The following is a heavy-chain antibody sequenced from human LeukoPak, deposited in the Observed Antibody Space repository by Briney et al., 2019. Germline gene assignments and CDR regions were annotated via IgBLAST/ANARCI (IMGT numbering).Heavy chain of an antibody. V-gene: IGHV3-23*01. D-gene: IGHD2-2*01. J-gene: IGHJ5*02. CDR1: GFTFNSYA. CDR3: AKVANRIVVVPAAIRRGDWFDP. Sequence: GGSLRLSCAASGFTFNSYAMSWVRQAPGKGLEWVSSISGSAYSTYYADSVKGRFTISRDNSKNTLYLQMNSLRAEDTAVYYCAKVANRIVVVPAAIRRGDWFDPWGQGTLVTVSS. CDR2: ISGSAYST.